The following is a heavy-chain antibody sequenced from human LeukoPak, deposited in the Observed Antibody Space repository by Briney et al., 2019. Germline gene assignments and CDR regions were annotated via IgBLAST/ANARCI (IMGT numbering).Heavy chain of an antibody. CDR3: AREVALPSSGGCFDY. V-gene: IGHV3-30*04. CDR2: ISYDGSNK. CDR1: GFTFSSYA. J-gene: IGHJ4*02. D-gene: IGHD3-10*01. Sequence: GGSLRLSCAASGFTFSSYAMHWVRQAPGKGLEWVAVISYDGSNKYYADSVKGRFTISRDNSKNTLYLQMNSLRAEDTAVYYCAREVALPSSGGCFDYWGQGTLVTVSS.